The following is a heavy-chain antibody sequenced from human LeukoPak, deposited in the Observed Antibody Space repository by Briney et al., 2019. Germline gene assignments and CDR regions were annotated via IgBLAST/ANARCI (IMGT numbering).Heavy chain of an antibody. CDR3: AREVDTA. Sequence: SETLSLTCAVYGGSFSGYYWSWIRQHPGKGLEWIGEINHSGGTNYNPSLKSRVTISVDTSKNQFSLKLSSVTAADTAVYYCAREVDTAWGQGTLVTVSS. CDR2: INHSGGT. CDR1: GGSFSGYY. V-gene: IGHV4-34*01. D-gene: IGHD2-2*02. J-gene: IGHJ5*02.